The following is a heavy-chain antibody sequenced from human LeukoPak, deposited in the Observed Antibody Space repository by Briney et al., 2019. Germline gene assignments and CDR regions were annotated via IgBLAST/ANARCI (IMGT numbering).Heavy chain of an antibody. CDR1: GDSVSSSNYY. J-gene: IGHJ4*02. V-gene: IGHV4-39*01. CDR2: LYYDGRT. D-gene: IGHD1-26*01. CDR3: ARQEGGLSGSYYYFDY. Sequence: PSETLSLTCTVFGDSVSSSNYYWAWFRQPPGKGLDWIGSLYYDGRTYYSPSLESRVTVSVDTSKNQFALKLTSVTAADTAVYYCARQEGGLSGSYYYFDYWGQGTLVTVSS.